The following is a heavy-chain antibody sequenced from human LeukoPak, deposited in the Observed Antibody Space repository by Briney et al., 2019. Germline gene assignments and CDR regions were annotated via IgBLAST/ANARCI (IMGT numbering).Heavy chain of an antibody. J-gene: IGHJ4*02. Sequence: MASETLSLTCTVSGGSVSSTTYYWSWIRQPPGKGLEWIASINYSGSTYYNPSLKSRVTISVDTSENQFSLKLSSVTAADTAVYYCARYVVYGSGKYYFDYWGQGTLVTVSS. CDR3: ARYVVYGSGKYYFDY. CDR2: INYSGST. V-gene: IGHV4-39*01. D-gene: IGHD3-10*01. CDR1: GGSVSSTTYY.